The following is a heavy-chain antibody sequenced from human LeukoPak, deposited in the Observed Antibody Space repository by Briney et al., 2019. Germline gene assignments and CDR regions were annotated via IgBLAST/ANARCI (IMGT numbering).Heavy chain of an antibody. CDR2: ITVTHYTT. CDR1: GFTFSSFA. J-gene: IGHJ5*02. V-gene: IGHV3-23*01. Sequence: GGSLRLSCAASGFTFSSFAMTWVRQAPGKGLEWVSSITVTHYTTYNTDSVKGRFTISRDNSKNTLYLQMNSLRADDTAAYYCTKDPNGDYVGAFDPWGQGTLVTVSS. D-gene: IGHD4-17*01. CDR3: TKDPNGDYVGAFDP.